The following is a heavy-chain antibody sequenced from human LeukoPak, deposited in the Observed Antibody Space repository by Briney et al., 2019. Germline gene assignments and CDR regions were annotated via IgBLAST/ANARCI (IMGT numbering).Heavy chain of an antibody. CDR2: ISISGNTI. CDR3: AKDATAVPGTVYMDV. D-gene: IGHD6-13*01. CDR1: GFTFSDYE. V-gene: IGHV3-48*03. J-gene: IGHJ6*03. Sequence: PGGSLRLSCAASGFTFSDYEMIWVRQAPGKGLEWLSHISISGNTIHYADSVEGRFTISRDNAKNSVYLQMTSLRAEDTALYYCAKDATAVPGTVYMDVWGKGTTVTVSS.